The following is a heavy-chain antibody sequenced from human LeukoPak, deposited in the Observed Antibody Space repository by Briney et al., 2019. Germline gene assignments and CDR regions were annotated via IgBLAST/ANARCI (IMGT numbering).Heavy chain of an antibody. V-gene: IGHV3-23*01. J-gene: IGHJ4*02. Sequence: GGSLRLSCAASGFTFSSYAMSWVRQAPGKGLEWVSAISGSGGSTYYADSVKGRFTISRDNSKNTLYLQMNSLRAEDTAVYYCARDSEGGYDSSGYTDYWGQGTLVTVSS. CDR1: GFTFSSYA. CDR2: ISGSGGST. D-gene: IGHD3-22*01. CDR3: ARDSEGGYDSSGYTDY.